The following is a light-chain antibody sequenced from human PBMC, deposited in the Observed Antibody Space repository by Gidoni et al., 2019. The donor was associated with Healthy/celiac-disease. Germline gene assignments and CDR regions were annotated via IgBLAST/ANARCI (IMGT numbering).Light chain of an antibody. V-gene: IGKV1-9*01. J-gene: IGKJ4*01. CDR1: QGISSS. CDR2: AAS. Sequence: DIHLTQSPSFLSASVGDRVTITCRASQGISSSLAWFQQKPGKAPKLLIYAASTLQSGVPSRFSGSGSGTEFTVTISTLQPEDFATYYCQQLKSYPLTFXGXTKVEIK. CDR3: QQLKSYPLT.